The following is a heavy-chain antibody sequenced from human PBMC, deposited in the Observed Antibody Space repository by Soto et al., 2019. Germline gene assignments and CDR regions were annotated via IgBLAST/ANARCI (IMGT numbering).Heavy chain of an antibody. J-gene: IGHJ5*02. Sequence: SETLSLTCTVSGGSINDYYWNWIRKPPGKGLEWLGYIYYSGSTNYSPALKSRVTISVDTSKNQFSLKVTSVTAADTAVYYCASGVPNNGSRRSWYENWFDTWGQGTLVTVSS. CDR1: GGSINDYY. D-gene: IGHD6-13*01. CDR3: ASGVPNNGSRRSWYENWFDT. CDR2: IYYSGST. V-gene: IGHV4-59*01.